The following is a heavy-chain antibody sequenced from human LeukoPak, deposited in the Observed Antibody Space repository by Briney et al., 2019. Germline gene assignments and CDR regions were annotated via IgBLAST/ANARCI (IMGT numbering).Heavy chain of an antibody. CDR1: GGSISNYY. Sequence: SETLSLTCSVSGGSISNYYWSWIRQPPMKGLEWIGYIHDSGYTNYNPSLKSRVTMSIDTSKNHFSLKLTSVTAADTATYYCARETSLAGFASGLGSNYWGQGILVTVSS. CDR3: ARETSLAGFASGLGSNY. V-gene: IGHV4-59*01. J-gene: IGHJ4*02. CDR2: IHDSGYT. D-gene: IGHD6-19*01.